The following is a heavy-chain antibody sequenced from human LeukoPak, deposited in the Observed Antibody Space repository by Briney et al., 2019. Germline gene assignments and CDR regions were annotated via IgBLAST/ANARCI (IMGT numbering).Heavy chain of an antibody. D-gene: IGHD2-2*01. Sequence: GGSLRLSCAASGFTFSSYWMSWVRRAPGKGLEWVANIKQDGSEKYYVDSVKGRFTISRDNAKNSLYLQMNSLRAEDTAVYYCARVPRVVPAAMGDYWGQGTLVTVSS. CDR1: GFTFSSYW. CDR3: ARVPRVVPAAMGDY. CDR2: IKQDGSEK. J-gene: IGHJ4*02. V-gene: IGHV3-7*01.